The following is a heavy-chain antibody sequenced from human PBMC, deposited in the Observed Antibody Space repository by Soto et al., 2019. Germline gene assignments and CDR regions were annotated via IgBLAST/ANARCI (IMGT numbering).Heavy chain of an antibody. CDR3: AGARVTRYVIWRWFDP. Sequence: QVQLVQSGAEVKKPGSSVKVSCKASGGTFSSYTISWVRQAPGQGLEWMGRIIPILGRANNAQKFQRRVTLTADKSTSTAYMELSSLRSEDTAVYYCAGARVTRYVIWRWFDPWGEGTMITVSS. V-gene: IGHV1-69*08. J-gene: IGHJ5*02. CDR2: IIPILGRA. D-gene: IGHD3-9*01. CDR1: GGTFSSYT.